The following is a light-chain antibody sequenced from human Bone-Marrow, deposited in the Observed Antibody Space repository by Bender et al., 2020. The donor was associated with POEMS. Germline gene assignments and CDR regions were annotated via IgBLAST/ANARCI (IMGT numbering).Light chain of an antibody. CDR2: DVS. J-gene: IGLJ3*02. Sequence: QSALTQPRSVSGSPGQSVTISCTGTTSNVGGYNYVSWYQHHPGKAPKLMIYDVSKRPSGVPDRFSGSKSGNTASLTISGLQSDDEAIYFCVAWDASLNGWVFGGGTKLTVL. CDR1: TSNVGGYNY. V-gene: IGLV2-11*01. CDR3: VAWDASLNGWV.